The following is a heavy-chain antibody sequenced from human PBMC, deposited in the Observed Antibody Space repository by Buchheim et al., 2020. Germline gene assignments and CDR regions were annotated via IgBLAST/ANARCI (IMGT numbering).Heavy chain of an antibody. V-gene: IGHV3-23*01. J-gene: IGHJ4*02. CDR1: GFTFSNYA. CDR2: ISGGGGST. D-gene: IGHD1-26*01. CDR3: AKDRWERDALSRFFDY. Sequence: EVQLLESGGGLVQPGGSLRLSCAASGFTFSNYAMTWVRQAPGQGLEWVSSISGGGGSTYYADSVKGRFTISRDNSKSTLYLQTNSLRAEDTAVYYCAKDRWERDALSRFFDYWGQGIL.